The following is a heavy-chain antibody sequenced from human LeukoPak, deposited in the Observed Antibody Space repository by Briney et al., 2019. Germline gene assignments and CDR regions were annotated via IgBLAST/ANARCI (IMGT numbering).Heavy chain of an antibody. D-gene: IGHD3-10*01. Sequence: KPSETLSLTCAVSGYSISSGYYWGWIRQPPGKGLEWIGSIYHSGSTYYNPSLKSRVTISVDTSKNQFSLKLSSVTAADTAVYYCARRTYYYGSGSYRDWYFDLWGRGTLVTVSS. J-gene: IGHJ2*01. V-gene: IGHV4-38-2*01. CDR2: IYHSGST. CDR3: ARRTYYYGSGSYRDWYFDL. CDR1: GYSISSGYY.